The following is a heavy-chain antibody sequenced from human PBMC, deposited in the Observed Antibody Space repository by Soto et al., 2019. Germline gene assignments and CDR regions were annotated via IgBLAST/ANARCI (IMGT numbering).Heavy chain of an antibody. D-gene: IGHD3-10*01. CDR1: GGSISSRGYC. Sequence: QVQLQESGPGLVKPSQTLSLTCTVSGGSISSRGYCWSWIRQHPGKGLEWIGYIYYSGSTYYNPSLKSRVTISVDTSKKQFSLKLSSVTAADTAVYYCAREGPSLTMVRGVIGAFDIWGQGTMVTVSS. CDR2: IYYSGST. CDR3: AREGPSLTMVRGVIGAFDI. J-gene: IGHJ3*02. V-gene: IGHV4-31*03.